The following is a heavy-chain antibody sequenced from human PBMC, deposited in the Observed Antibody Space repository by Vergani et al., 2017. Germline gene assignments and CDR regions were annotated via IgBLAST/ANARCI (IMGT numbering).Heavy chain of an antibody. D-gene: IGHD1/OR15-1a*01. Sequence: QVQLQESGPGLVKPPGTLSLTCAVSGGSISSSNWWSWVRQPPGKGLEWIGEIYHSGSTNYNPSLKSRVTISVDKSTNQFSLKLSSVTAADTAVYYCARDTLEQPNFHYYYYMDVWGKGTTVTVSS. J-gene: IGHJ6*03. V-gene: IGHV4-4*03. CDR2: IYHSGST. CDR1: GGSISSSNW. CDR3: ARDTLEQPNFHYYYYMDV.